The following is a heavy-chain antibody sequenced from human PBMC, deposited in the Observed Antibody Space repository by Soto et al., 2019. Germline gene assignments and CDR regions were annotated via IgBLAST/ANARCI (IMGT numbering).Heavy chain of an antibody. Sequence: VSVKVSCKASGYTFTSYGSSWVRQAPGQRLEWMGWINAGNGNTKYSQKFQGRVTITRDTSASTAYMELSSLRSEDTAVYYCASEAIAAAAVYGMDVWGQGTTVTVSS. CDR1: GYTFTSYG. J-gene: IGHJ6*02. D-gene: IGHD6-13*01. V-gene: IGHV1-3*01. CDR2: INAGNGNT. CDR3: ASEAIAAAAVYGMDV.